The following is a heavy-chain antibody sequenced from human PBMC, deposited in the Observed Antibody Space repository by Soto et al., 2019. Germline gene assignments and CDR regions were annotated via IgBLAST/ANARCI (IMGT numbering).Heavy chain of an antibody. CDR1: GFTFDSHG. J-gene: IGHJ5*02. CDR3: AKDILPKTVTTCGS. D-gene: IGHD4-17*01. CDR2: ISSDGNNK. Sequence: QVQLVESGGGAVQPGRSLRLSCAASGFTFDSHGMHWVRQAPGKGLEWVAVISSDGNNKYYADSVKGRFTISRDNFNNILHLQMSSLRAEDTAVYYCAKDILPKTVTTCGSWGQGTLVTVSS. V-gene: IGHV3-30*18.